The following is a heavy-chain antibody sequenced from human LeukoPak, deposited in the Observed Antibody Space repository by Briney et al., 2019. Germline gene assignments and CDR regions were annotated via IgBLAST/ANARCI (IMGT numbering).Heavy chain of an antibody. CDR2: IYYNGST. V-gene: IGHV4-59*01. D-gene: IGHD2-15*01. J-gene: IGHJ4*02. CDR3: ARWESVGVARFDY. Sequence: WETLTLTCTVSGGSISNYYWSWIRQPPGKGLEWIGYIYYNGSTNYNPSLTSRVNISVDTSKNQFSLNLMSVNAADMAVYYSARWESVGVARFDYWGQGTLVTVSS. CDR1: GGSISNYY.